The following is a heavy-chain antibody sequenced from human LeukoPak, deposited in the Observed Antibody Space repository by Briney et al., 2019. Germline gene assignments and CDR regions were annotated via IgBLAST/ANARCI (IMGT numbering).Heavy chain of an antibody. V-gene: IGHV4-34*01. CDR2: INHSGST. D-gene: IGHD5-18*01. CDR3: ARAWGYSYGYDY. CDR1: GGSFSGYY. Sequence: ETSETLSLTCAVYGGSFSGYYWSWIRQPPGKGLEWIGEINHSGSTNYNPSLKSRVTISVDTSKNQFSLKLSSVTAAGTAVYYCARAWGYSYGYDYWGQGTLVTVSS. J-gene: IGHJ4*02.